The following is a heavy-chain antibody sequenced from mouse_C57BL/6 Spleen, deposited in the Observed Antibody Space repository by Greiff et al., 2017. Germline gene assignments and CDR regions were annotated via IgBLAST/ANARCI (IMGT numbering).Heavy chain of an antibody. D-gene: IGHD1-1*01. CDR2: INPGSGGT. Sequence: QVQLQQSGAELVRPGTSVKVSCKASGYAFTNYLIEWVKQRPGQGLEWIGVINPGSGGTNYNEKFKGKATLTADKSSSTAYMQLSSLTSEDSAVYFGARGGWYYGSSLDFDYWGQGTTLTVSS. V-gene: IGHV1-54*01. J-gene: IGHJ2*01. CDR3: ARGGWYYGSSLDFDY. CDR1: GYAFTNYL.